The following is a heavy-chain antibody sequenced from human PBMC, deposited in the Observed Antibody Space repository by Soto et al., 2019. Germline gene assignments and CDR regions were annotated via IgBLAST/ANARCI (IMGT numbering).Heavy chain of an antibody. D-gene: IGHD2-15*01. V-gene: IGHV4-31*03. CDR2: IYYSGST. J-gene: IGHJ3*02. CDR1: GGSISSGGYY. Sequence: QVQLQESGPGLVKPSQTLSLTCTVSGGSISSGGYYWSWIRQHPGKGLEWIGYIYYSGSTYYNPSLKNRVTISVDTAKNRFSRRRSSVTAADTAVYYRASDEGPVVVADVYAFDIWGQGTMVTVSS. CDR3: ASDEGPVVVADVYAFDI.